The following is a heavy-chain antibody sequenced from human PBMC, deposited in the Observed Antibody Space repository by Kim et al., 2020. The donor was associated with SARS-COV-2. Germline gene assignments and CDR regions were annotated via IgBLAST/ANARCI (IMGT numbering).Heavy chain of an antibody. V-gene: IGHV4-34*01. CDR1: GGSFSGYY. J-gene: IGHJ6*03. CDR2: INHSGST. CDR3: ARVGRGYSGYPPYYYYMDV. D-gene: IGHD5-12*01. Sequence: SETLSLTCAVYGGSFSGYYWSWIRQPPGKGLEWIGEINHSGSTNYNPSLKSRVTISVDTSKNQFSLKLSSVTAADTAVYYCARVGRGYSGYPPYYYYMDVWGKGTTVTVSS.